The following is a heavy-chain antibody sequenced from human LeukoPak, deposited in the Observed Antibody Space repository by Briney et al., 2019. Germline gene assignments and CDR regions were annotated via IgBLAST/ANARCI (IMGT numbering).Heavy chain of an antibody. V-gene: IGHV4-61*01. D-gene: IGHD6-19*01. CDR2: IYYSGST. CDR3: ARTGPRQLIDY. J-gene: IGHJ4*02. Sequence: SETLSLTCTVSGGSISSGSYHWSWIRQPPGKGLEWIGYIYYSGSTNYNPSLKSRVTISVDTSKNQFSLKLSSVTAADTAVYYCARTGPRQLIDYWGQGTLVTVSS. CDR1: GGSISSGSYH.